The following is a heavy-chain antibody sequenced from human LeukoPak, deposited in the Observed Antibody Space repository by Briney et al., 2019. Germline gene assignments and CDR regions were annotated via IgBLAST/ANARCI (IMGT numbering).Heavy chain of an antibody. J-gene: IGHJ6*02. CDR3: ARLGQQLTYGMDV. Sequence: SETLSLTCTVSGGSISTYYWSWIRQPPGKGLEWIGYIYYSGSTNYNPSLKSRVTISVDTSKNQFSLKLSSVTAADTAVYYCARLGQQLTYGMDVWGQGTPVTVS. CDR1: GGSISTYY. D-gene: IGHD6-13*01. CDR2: IYYSGST. V-gene: IGHV4-59*08.